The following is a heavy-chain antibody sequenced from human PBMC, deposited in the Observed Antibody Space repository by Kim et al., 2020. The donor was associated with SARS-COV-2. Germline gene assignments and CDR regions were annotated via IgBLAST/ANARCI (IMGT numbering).Heavy chain of an antibody. V-gene: IGHV4-4*02. J-gene: IGHJ4*02. CDR3: ARESEGGGSGIDF. CDR1: GDSINSYKW. CDR2: IFHSGST. Sequence: SETLSLTCLVSGDSINSYKWWSWVRQSPKRGLEWIGEIFHSGSTNYNPSLETRVTMSVDKSKNQFSLILRSVMAADSAIYYCARESEGGGSGIDFWGQGMLVTVSS. D-gene: IGHD3-10*01.